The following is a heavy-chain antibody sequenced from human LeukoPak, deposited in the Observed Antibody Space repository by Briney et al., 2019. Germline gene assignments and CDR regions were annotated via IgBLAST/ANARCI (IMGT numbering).Heavy chain of an antibody. CDR1: GGTFSSYA. Sequence: SVKVSCKASGGTFSSYAISRVRQAPGQGLEWMGRIIPILGIANYAQKFQGRVTITADKSTSTAYMELSSLRSEDTAVYYCAREEMGFYYFDYWGQGTLVTVSS. CDR2: IIPILGIA. D-gene: IGHD5-24*01. J-gene: IGHJ4*02. V-gene: IGHV1-69*04. CDR3: AREEMGFYYFDY.